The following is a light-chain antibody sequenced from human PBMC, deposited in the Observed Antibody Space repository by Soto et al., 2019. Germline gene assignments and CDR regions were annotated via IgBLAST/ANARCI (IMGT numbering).Light chain of an antibody. V-gene: IGKV3-15*01. CDR3: QQYNNWPQT. Sequence: EIVLTQSPGTLSLSPVERATLSCRASQSVSSRLAWYQQKPGQAPRLLIYGASTRATGIPARFSGSGSGTEFTLTISSLQSEDFAVYYCQQYNNWPQTFGQGTKVDIK. CDR2: GAS. J-gene: IGKJ1*01. CDR1: QSVSSR.